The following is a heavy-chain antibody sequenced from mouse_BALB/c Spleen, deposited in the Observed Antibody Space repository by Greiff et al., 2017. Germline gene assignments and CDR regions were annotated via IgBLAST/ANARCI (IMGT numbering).Heavy chain of an antibody. V-gene: IGHV1-87*01. CDR2: GQGLEWIG. J-gene: IGHJ4*01. Sequence: VQLQQSGPELARPWASVKISCQAFYSFSRRVYFSLSDTNYWMQWVIQRPGQGLEWIGAIYPGNGDTSYNQKYKGKATLTADKSSNTAYMQLSSLTSEDSAVNDCGDREGYYAMDYWGQGTSVSVSS. CDR1: YS. CDR3: SEDSAVNDCGDREGYYAMDY.